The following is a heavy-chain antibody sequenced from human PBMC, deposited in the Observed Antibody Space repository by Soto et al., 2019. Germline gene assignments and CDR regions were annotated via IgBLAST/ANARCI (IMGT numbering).Heavy chain of an antibody. D-gene: IGHD3-9*01. CDR3: AREPKTLRYFDWLEQTPHYFDY. V-gene: IGHV3-7*01. J-gene: IGHJ4*02. CDR2: IKQDGSEK. CDR1: GFTFSSYW. Sequence: GGSLRLSCAASGFTFSSYWMSWVRQAPGKGLEWVANIKQDGSEKYYVDSVKGRFTISRDNAKNSLYLQMNSLRAEDTAVYYCAREPKTLRYFDWLEQTPHYFDYWGQGTLVTVSS.